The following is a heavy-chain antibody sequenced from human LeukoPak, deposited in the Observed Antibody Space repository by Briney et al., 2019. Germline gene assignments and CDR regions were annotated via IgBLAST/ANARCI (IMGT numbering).Heavy chain of an antibody. J-gene: IGHJ4*02. Sequence: GGSLRLSCAASGFTFSSYDMSWVRQAPGKGLEWVSSISGSGGSTYYADSVKGLFTISRDNSKNTLYLQMNSLRAEDTAVYYCAKDLYCSSTSCYEAVYWGQGTLVTVSS. D-gene: IGHD2-2*01. V-gene: IGHV3-23*01. CDR1: GFTFSSYD. CDR2: ISGSGGST. CDR3: AKDLYCSSTSCYEAVY.